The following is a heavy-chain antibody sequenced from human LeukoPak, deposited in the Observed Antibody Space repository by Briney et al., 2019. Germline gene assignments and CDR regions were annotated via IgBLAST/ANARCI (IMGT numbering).Heavy chain of an antibody. CDR3: ARGSWWGHYWYFDL. D-gene: IGHD2-15*01. V-gene: IGHV4-30-4*01. Sequence: PSETLSLTCTVSGGSISSGDYYWSWIRQPPGKGLEWIGYIYYSGSTYYNPSLKSRVTISVDTSKNQFSLKLSSVTPEDTAVYYCARGSWWGHYWYFDLWGRGTLVTVSS. J-gene: IGHJ2*01. CDR2: IYYSGST. CDR1: GGSISSGDYY.